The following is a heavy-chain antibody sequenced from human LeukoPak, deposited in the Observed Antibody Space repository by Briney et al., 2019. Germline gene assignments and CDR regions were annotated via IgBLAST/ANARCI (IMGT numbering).Heavy chain of an antibody. D-gene: IGHD2-2*01. Sequence: PGRSLRPSCAASGFTFSSYGMHWVRQAPGKGLEWVAVISYDGSNKYYADSVKGRFTISRDNSKNTLYLQMNSLRAEDTAVYYCAKGLDIVVPYYAMDVWGQGTTVTVSS. V-gene: IGHV3-30*18. CDR3: AKGLDIVVPYYAMDV. J-gene: IGHJ6*02. CDR1: GFTFSSYG. CDR2: ISYDGSNK.